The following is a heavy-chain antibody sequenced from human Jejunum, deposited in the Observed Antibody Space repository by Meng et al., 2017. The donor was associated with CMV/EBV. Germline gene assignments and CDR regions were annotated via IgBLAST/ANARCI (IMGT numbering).Heavy chain of an antibody. Sequence: VSLGESGAEVKKPGASVKGSCKASGYTFTSYGISWVRQAPGQGLERMGWISGYNGNTNYAQKLQGRVTMTTDTSTSTAYMELRSLRSDDTAVYYCAREADGATFDYWGQGTLVTVSS. V-gene: IGHV1-18*01. J-gene: IGHJ4*02. D-gene: IGHD1-26*01. CDR3: AREADGATFDY. CDR2: ISGYNGNT. CDR1: GYTFTSYG.